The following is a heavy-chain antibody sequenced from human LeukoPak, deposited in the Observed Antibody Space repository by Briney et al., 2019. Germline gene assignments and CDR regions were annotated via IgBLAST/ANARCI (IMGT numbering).Heavy chain of an antibody. Sequence: PSETLSLTCTVSGGSISSYYWTWIRQFPGKGLEWIGYIYYSGSTNYNPSLKSRVAISVDTSKNQFSLKLDSVTAADTAVYYCARGYCSSTICFQYFHHWGQGTLVTVSS. D-gene: IGHD2-2*01. CDR1: GGSISSYY. V-gene: IGHV4-59*01. J-gene: IGHJ1*01. CDR2: IYYSGST. CDR3: ARGYCSSTICFQYFHH.